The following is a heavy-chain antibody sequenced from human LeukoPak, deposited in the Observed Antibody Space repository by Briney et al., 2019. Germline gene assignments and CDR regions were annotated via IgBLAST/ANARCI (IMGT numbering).Heavy chain of an antibody. J-gene: IGHJ6*03. D-gene: IGHD3-22*01. CDR1: GYTFTSYY. Sequence: ASVKVSCKASGYTFTSYYMHWVRQAPGQGLEWMGIINPSGGSTSYAQKFQGRVTMTRDTSTSTAYMELSSLRSEDTAVYYCARGPIVVVIPNYYYYMDVWGKGTTVTVSS. CDR2: INPSGGST. CDR3: ARGPIVVVIPNYYYYMDV. V-gene: IGHV1-46*01.